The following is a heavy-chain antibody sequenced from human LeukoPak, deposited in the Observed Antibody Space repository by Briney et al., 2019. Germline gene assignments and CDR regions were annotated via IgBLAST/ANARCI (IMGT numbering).Heavy chain of an antibody. V-gene: IGHV1-2*02. CDR2: INPNSGGT. J-gene: IGHJ3*02. CDR3: ARAGLCTPGTTLCLFGAFDI. CDR1: GYTFSGYY. Sequence: ASVKVSCKASGYTFSGYYMHWVRQAPGQGLEWMGWINPNSGGTNYAQKFQGRVTMTRDTSINTAYMELSRLRSDDTAVYYCARAGLCTPGTTLCLFGAFDIWGQGTMVIVSS. D-gene: IGHD1-1*01.